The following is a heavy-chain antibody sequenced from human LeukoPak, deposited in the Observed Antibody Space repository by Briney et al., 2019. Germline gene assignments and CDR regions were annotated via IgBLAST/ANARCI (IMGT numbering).Heavy chain of an antibody. D-gene: IGHD2-2*01. CDR2: IYQSGST. V-gene: IGHV4-38-2*01. CDR3: ARSLSTAGIDY. Sequence: PSETLSLTCAVSGYSISTGRYWGWIRQPPGKGLEWIGSIYQSGSTYYNPSLKSRVTISVEKSKNQFSLNLRSVTPPDTAVYYCARSLSTAGIDYWGQGTLVTVSS. CDR1: GYSISTGRY. J-gene: IGHJ4*02.